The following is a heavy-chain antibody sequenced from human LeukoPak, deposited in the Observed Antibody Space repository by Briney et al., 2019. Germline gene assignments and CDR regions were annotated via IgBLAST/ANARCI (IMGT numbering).Heavy chain of an antibody. D-gene: IGHD6-19*01. Sequence: GGSLRLSCAASGFTFSSYSMNWVRQAPGKGLGWVSYISSSSSTIYYADSVKGRFTISRDNAKNSLYLQMNNLRAEDTALYYCARDRIAVAGTYFDYWGQGTLVTVSS. CDR3: ARDRIAVAGTYFDY. V-gene: IGHV3-48*04. CDR2: ISSSSSTI. CDR1: GFTFSSYS. J-gene: IGHJ4*02.